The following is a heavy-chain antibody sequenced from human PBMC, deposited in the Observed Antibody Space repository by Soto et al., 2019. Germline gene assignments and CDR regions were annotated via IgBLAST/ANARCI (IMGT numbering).Heavy chain of an antibody. J-gene: IGHJ4*02. CDR3: ARGGYVVVVTAAFDY. CDR2: INPSGGHT. D-gene: IGHD2-21*02. V-gene: IGHV1-46*01. Sequence: QVQLMQSGAEVKKPGASVKVSCKASGNTFTNYYIHWVRQAPGQGLEWMGTINPSGGHTTYSQNFLGRVTMTRDTSTSTFYMELTSLTSDDTAVYYCARGGYVVVVTAAFDYWGQGTLVTVSS. CDR1: GNTFTNYY.